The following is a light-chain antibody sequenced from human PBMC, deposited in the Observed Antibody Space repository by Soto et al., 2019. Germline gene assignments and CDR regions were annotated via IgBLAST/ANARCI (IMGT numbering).Light chain of an antibody. CDR1: SSNIRAGYD. CDR3: QSYDSSLSASV. V-gene: IGLV1-40*01. CDR2: ANP. J-gene: IGLJ2*01. Sequence: QSVLTQPPSVSGAPGQTITIPCTGSSSNIRAGYDVHWYQQLPGTAPKLLIYANPNRPSGVPGRFSGSKSGASASLAITGLQAEDEADYYYQSYDSSLSASVFGGGTKLTVL.